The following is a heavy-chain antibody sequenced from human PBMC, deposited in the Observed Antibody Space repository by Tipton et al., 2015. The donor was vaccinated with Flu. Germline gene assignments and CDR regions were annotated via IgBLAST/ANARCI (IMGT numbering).Heavy chain of an antibody. CDR1: GGSMSGYY. CDR2: VYYSGNT. J-gene: IGHJ5*01. V-gene: IGHV4-59*08. D-gene: IGHD4-11*01. CDR3: ARRDYSNYVSEPKNWFDS. Sequence: TLSLTCTVSGGSMSGYYWSWIRQPPGKGLEWIGYVYYSGNTKYNPSLKSRVTMSLDTSKNQFSLKMSSVTAADTAVYFCARRDYSNYVSEPKNWFDSWGQGALVTVSS.